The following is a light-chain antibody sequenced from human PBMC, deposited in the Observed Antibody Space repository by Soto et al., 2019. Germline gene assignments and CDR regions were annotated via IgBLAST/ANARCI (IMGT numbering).Light chain of an antibody. Sequence: EVVMTQSPATLSVSPGERATLSCRANQNVHSNIAWYQQKPGQAPSLLISYASTRATGIPARFSGSGSGTEFTLTISSLQSEDFGVYYCQHYSNWPPTFGPGTKVEIK. CDR2: YAS. J-gene: IGKJ3*01. V-gene: IGKV3-15*01. CDR1: QNVHSN. CDR3: QHYSNWPPT.